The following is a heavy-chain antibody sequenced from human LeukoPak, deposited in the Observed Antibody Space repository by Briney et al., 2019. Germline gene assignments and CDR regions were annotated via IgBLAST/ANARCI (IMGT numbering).Heavy chain of an antibody. CDR3: ARDDPSSWQLDY. D-gene: IGHD6-13*01. CDR1: GGSISSSNW. Sequence: PSETLSLTCAVSGGSISSSNWWSWVRQPPGKGLEWIGEIYHSGSTNYNPSLKSRVTISVDKSKNQFSLKLSSVTAADTAVYYCARDDPSSWQLDYWGQGTLVTVPS. CDR2: IYHSGST. J-gene: IGHJ4*02. V-gene: IGHV4-4*02.